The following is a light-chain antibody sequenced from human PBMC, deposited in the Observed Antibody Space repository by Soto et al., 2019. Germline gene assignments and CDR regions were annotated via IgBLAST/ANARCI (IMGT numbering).Light chain of an antibody. CDR1: SSDVGGYNF. Sequence: QSALTQPASVSGSPGQSITISCTGTSSDVGGYNFVSWYQQHPGKAPKPMIYEVSNRPSGVSNRFSASKSGNTASLTISGLQAEDEADYYCSSYTSSSTLLYVFGTGTKVTV. J-gene: IGLJ1*01. CDR2: EVS. CDR3: SSYTSSSTLLYV. V-gene: IGLV2-14*01.